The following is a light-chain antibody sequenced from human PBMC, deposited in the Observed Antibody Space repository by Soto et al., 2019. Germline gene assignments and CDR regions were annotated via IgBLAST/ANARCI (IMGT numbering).Light chain of an antibody. V-gene: IGLV2-8*01. CDR3: SSYTSSSTLV. CDR1: ISDIGTYYY. CDR2: EVS. J-gene: IGLJ1*01. Sequence: QSALTQPPSASGSPGQSVTISCTGTISDIGTYYYVSWYQQHPGKAPKLIIYEVSERPSGVPDRFSGSKSGNTASLTVSGLQAEDEAHYYCSSYTSSSTLVFGTGTKLTVL.